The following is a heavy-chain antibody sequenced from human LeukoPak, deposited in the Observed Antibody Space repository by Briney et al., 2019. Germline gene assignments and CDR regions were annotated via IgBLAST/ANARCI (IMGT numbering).Heavy chain of an antibody. CDR1: GFSFSSYA. Sequence: GGSLRLSCAASGFSFSSYAMSWVRQAPGKGLEWVSAISGSGSSTYYADSVKGRFTISRDNSKNILYLQMNSLRAEDTAVYYCAKDRGYCSSGSCTFDYWGQGTLVTVSS. V-gene: IGHV3-23*01. D-gene: IGHD2-15*01. J-gene: IGHJ4*02. CDR3: AKDRGYCSSGSCTFDY. CDR2: ISGSGSST.